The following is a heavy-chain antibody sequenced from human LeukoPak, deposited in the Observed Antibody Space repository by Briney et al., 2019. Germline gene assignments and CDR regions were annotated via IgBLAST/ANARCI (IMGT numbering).Heavy chain of an antibody. D-gene: IGHD2-2*01. V-gene: IGHV3-7*01. Sequence: GSLRLACVASGFRFGRDWISWVRQAPGKGLEWVACVKQDGTEKNYVVSVWGRFTVSVDNGKNSLYLQMNSLRAEDTAKYYCATLDSTKSVLWGRGTAVIVSS. CDR3: ATLDSTKSVL. CDR1: GFRFGRDW. CDR2: VKQDGTEK. J-gene: IGHJ1*01.